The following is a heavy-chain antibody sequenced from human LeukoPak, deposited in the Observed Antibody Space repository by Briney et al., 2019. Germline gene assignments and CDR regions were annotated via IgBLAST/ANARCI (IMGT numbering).Heavy chain of an antibody. CDR3: ARAPKSYSSGWYYFDY. J-gene: IGHJ4*02. CDR2: IYSGGST. D-gene: IGHD6-19*01. Sequence: GSLRLSCAASGFTVSSNYMSWVRQAPGKGLEWVSVIYSGGSTYYADSVKGRFTISRDNSKNTLYLQMNSLRAEDTAVYYCARAPKSYSSGWYYFDYWGQGTLVTVSS. CDR1: GFTVSSNY. V-gene: IGHV3-66*01.